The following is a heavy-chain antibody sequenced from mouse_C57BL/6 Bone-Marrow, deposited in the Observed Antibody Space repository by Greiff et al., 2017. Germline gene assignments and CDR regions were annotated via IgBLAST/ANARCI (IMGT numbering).Heavy chain of an antibody. D-gene: IGHD2-4*01. CDR1: GFNIKDDY. CDR2: IDPENGDT. J-gene: IGHJ2*01. CDR3: THYDYGPWDY. Sequence: VQLQQSGAELVRPGASVKLSCTASGFNIKDDYMHWVKQRPEQGLEWIGWIDPENGDTEYASKFQGKATITADTSSNTAYLQLSSLTSEDTAVYYFTHYDYGPWDYWGQGTTLTVSS. V-gene: IGHV14-4*01.